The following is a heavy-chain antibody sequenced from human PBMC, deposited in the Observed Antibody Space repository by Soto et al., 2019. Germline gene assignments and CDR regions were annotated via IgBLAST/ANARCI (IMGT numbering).Heavy chain of an antibody. CDR2: ISAYSGST. D-gene: IGHD2-15*01. Sequence: QVQLVQSGAEVKKPGASVKVSCKASGYTFTSYGISWVRQAPGQGLEWMGWISAYSGSTKYAQKLQDRVTMTTDTSTTIAYMELRSLRSDDTAIYYCARGPPTSCSGGNCYSHYFDYWGQGTLVTVSS. J-gene: IGHJ4*02. V-gene: IGHV1-18*01. CDR3: ARGPPTSCSGGNCYSHYFDY. CDR1: GYTFTSYG.